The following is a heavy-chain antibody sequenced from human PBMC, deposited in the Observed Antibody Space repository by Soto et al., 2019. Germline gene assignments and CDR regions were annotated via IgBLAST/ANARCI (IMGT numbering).Heavy chain of an antibody. CDR1: GGSVSSNRAA. CDR2: TYYRSKWYN. CDR3: AREGIAVAGSLMGHYGMDV. J-gene: IGHJ6*02. D-gene: IGHD6-19*01. V-gene: IGHV6-1*01. Sequence: SRTLSLTGAISGGSVSSNRAACDWFRQSPSRGLECLGRTYYRSKWYNDYAVSVKSRIIINPDTSNNQFSLQLNSVTPEDTAVYYCAREGIAVAGSLMGHYGMDVWGQGTTVTVSS.